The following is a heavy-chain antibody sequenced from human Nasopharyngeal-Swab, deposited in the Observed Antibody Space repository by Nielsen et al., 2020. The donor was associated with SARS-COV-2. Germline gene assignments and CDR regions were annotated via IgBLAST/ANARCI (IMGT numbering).Heavy chain of an antibody. CDR1: GFTFSSYW. CDR2: ISSSGRTI. Sequence: GESLKISCAASGFTFSSYWMSWVRQAPGKGLEWVSYISSSGRTIYYADSVKGRFSISRDNAKNTVYLQMNSLRVEDTAVYYCVVAYYVWGSSRGMDVWGQGTTVTVSS. J-gene: IGHJ6*02. D-gene: IGHD3-16*01. V-gene: IGHV3-48*04. CDR3: VVAYYVWGSSRGMDV.